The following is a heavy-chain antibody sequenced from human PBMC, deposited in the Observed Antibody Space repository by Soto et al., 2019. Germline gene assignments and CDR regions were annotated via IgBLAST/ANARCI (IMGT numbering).Heavy chain of an antibody. J-gene: IGHJ4*02. D-gene: IGHD6-13*01. Sequence: EVQLLESGGDLIQPGGSLRLSCVASGLTFGSRAMSWVRQSPGEGLEWVSTITDTGGDAKYADSVRGRFAISRDNSKNTLYLQMSALRAEDSAIYFCAKDLAAAAGTAFDYWGQGTLVTVSS. CDR1: GLTFGSRA. CDR2: ITDTGGDA. CDR3: AKDLAAAAGTAFDY. V-gene: IGHV3-23*01.